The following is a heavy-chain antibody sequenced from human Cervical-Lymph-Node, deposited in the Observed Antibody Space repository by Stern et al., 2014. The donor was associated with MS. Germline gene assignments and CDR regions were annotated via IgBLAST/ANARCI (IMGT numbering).Heavy chain of an antibody. J-gene: IGHJ4*02. Sequence: QLQLQESGPGLLKPSETLSLTCTVSGDSIRTYFWTWIRQSPGKTLEWIGYIYSSGSTDSNPSLKRRVTLSLDTANTQFSLTLSSGTAADTAVYFCARKADWGDYFDYWGQGTLVTVSS. CDR3: ARKADWGDYFDY. D-gene: IGHD7-27*01. V-gene: IGHV4-4*08. CDR1: GDSIRTYF. CDR2: IYSSGST.